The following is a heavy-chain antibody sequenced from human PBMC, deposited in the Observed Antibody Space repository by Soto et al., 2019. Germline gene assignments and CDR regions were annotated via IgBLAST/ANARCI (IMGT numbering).Heavy chain of an antibody. CDR3: AKGPPYDGSGYPTFDY. J-gene: IGHJ4*02. CDR2: ISGSGGST. D-gene: IGHD3-22*01. CDR1: GFTFSSYA. Sequence: GGSLRLSCAASGFTFSSYAMSWVRQAPGKGLEWVSAISGSGGSTYYADSVKGRFTISRDNSKNTLYLQMNSLRAEDTAVYYCAKGPPYDGSGYPTFDYWGQGTLVTVSS. V-gene: IGHV3-23*01.